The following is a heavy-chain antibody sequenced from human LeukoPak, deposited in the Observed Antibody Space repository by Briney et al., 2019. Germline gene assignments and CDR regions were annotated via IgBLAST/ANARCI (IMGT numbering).Heavy chain of an antibody. CDR1: GYTFTGYY. CDR3: AREDYYDSSGYPVT. J-gene: IGHJ5*02. D-gene: IGHD3-22*01. V-gene: IGHV1-2*02. CDR2: INPNNGGT. Sequence: ASVKVSCKASGYTFTGYYMHWVRQAPGLGLEWMGWINPNNGGTNYAQKFQGRVTMTRDTSISTAYMELSRLRSDETAVYYCAREDYYDSSGYPVTWGQGTLVTVSS.